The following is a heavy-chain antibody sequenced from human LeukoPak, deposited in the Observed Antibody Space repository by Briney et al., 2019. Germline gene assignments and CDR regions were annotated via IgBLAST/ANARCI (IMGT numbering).Heavy chain of an antibody. CDR3: ASVGYCSGGSCYSVLGVFDY. CDR2: IFPNFGTA. Sequence: SVKVSCKASGGTLSSYAISWVRQAPGPGLEWVGRIFPNFGTANYAQKFQCRVTITTDESTSRAYMELSSLRSEDRAVYYCASVGYCSGGSCYSVLGVFDYWGQGTLVTVSS. CDR1: GGTLSSYA. D-gene: IGHD2-15*01. J-gene: IGHJ4*02. V-gene: IGHV1-69*05.